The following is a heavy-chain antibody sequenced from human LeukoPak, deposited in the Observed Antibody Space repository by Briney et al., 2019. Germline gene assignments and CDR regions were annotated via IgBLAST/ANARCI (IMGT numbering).Heavy chain of an antibody. Sequence: PSETLSLTCTVSGGSISSGSYYWSWIRQPAGKGLEWIGRIYTSGSTNYNPSLKSRVTISVDTSKNQFSLKLSSVTAADTAVYYCARDRYSYGVGDAFDIWGQGTMVTVSS. CDR1: GGSISSGSYY. J-gene: IGHJ3*02. V-gene: IGHV4-61*02. D-gene: IGHD5-18*01. CDR3: ARDRYSYGVGDAFDI. CDR2: IYTSGST.